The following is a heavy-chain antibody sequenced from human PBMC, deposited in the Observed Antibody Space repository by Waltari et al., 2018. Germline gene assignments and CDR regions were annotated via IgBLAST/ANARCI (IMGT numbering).Heavy chain of an antibody. CDR2: INHSGST. D-gene: IGHD2-2*01. Sequence: QVQLQQWGAGLLKPSETLSLTCAVYGGSFSGYYWCWIRQPPGKGLEWIGEINHSGSTNYYPSLKSRVTISVDTSKNHVSLKLSSVTAADTAVYYCATMATSYQMLFDYWGQVTLVTVAS. J-gene: IGHJ4*02. V-gene: IGHV4-34*01. CDR1: GGSFSGYY. CDR3: ATMATSYQMLFDY.